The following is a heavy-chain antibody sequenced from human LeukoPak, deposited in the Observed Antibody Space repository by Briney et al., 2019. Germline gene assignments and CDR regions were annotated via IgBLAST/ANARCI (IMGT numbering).Heavy chain of an antibody. CDR3: ARGWTGYSSSWSDYMDV. D-gene: IGHD6-13*01. Sequence: ASVKVSCKASGYTFTSYDINWVRQATGQGLEWMGWMNPNSGNTGYAQKFQGRVTITRNTSISTAYMELSSLRSEDTAVYHCARGWTGYSSSWSDYMDVWGKGTTVTVSS. CDR2: MNPNSGNT. V-gene: IGHV1-8*03. J-gene: IGHJ6*03. CDR1: GYTFTSYD.